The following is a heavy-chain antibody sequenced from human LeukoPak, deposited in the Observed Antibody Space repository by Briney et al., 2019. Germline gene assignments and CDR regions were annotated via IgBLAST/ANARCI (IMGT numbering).Heavy chain of an antibody. CDR3: GRDMDV. CDR1: EFSFNKSW. CDR2: TNEDGSEE. J-gene: IGHJ6*04. V-gene: IGHV3-7*03. Sequence: GGSLRLSCGASEFSFNKSWTSWVGQPAGGGREWVGKTNEDGSEEHYVDSVRGRFTIYRDNTNSLLYLQMNSLRAEDTALYYCGRDMDVWGKGTTVTVSS.